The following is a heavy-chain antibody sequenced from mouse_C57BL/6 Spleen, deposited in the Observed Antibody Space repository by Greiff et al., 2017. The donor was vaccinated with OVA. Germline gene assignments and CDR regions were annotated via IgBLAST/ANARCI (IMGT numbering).Heavy chain of an antibody. Sequence: GGGLVQPKGSLKLSCAASGFSFNTYAMNWVRQAPGKGLEWVARIRSKSNNYATYYADSVKDRFTISRDDSESMLYLQMNNLKTEDTAMYYCVRQRDDYDSWFAYWGQGTLVTVSA. CDR2: IRSKSNNYAT. V-gene: IGHV10-1*01. CDR3: VRQRDDYDSWFAY. J-gene: IGHJ3*01. D-gene: IGHD2-4*01. CDR1: GFSFNTYA.